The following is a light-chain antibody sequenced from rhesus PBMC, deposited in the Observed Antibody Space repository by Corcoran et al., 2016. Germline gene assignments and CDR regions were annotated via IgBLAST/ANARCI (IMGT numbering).Light chain of an antibody. CDR2: RAS. CDR3: QQHDNPPLT. CDR1: QNINNG. V-gene: IGKV1-69*01. Sequence: DIQMTQSPSSLSASVGDRVTITCRASQNINNGLAWYQQKPGKAPKRLIFRASNLETGVPSRFSGTGSGTDFSLPISRLQAEDFATYYCQQHDNPPLTFGGGTKVEI. J-gene: IGKJ4*01.